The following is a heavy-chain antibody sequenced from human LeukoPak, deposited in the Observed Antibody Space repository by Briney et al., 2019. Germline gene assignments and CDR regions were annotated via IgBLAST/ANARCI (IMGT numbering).Heavy chain of an antibody. J-gene: IGHJ6*02. CDR2: ISAYNGNT. V-gene: IGHV1-18*01. CDR3: ARHPGKAVLVPTYGMDV. CDR1: GYTFTSYG. D-gene: IGHD3-10*01. Sequence: GASVKVSCKASGYTFTSYGISWVRQAPGQGLEWMGWISAYNGNTNYAQKLQARVTMTTDTSTSTAYMELRSLRSDDTAVYYCARHPGKAVLVPTYGMDVWGQGTAVTVSS.